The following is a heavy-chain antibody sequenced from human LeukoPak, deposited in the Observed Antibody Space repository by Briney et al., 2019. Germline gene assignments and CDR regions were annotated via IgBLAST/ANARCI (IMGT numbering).Heavy chain of an antibody. J-gene: IGHJ5*02. CDR2: IYYSGSA. Sequence: KPSETLSLTCTVSDGSIRSDDYYWSWFRQPPGKGLEWIGYIYYSGSANYNPSLKSRVTISVDTSNNQFSLRLSSVTAADPAVYYCARGREMATLKAFDPWGQGTLVTVSS. D-gene: IGHD5-24*01. CDR1: DGSIRSDDYY. CDR3: ARGREMATLKAFDP. V-gene: IGHV4-61*08.